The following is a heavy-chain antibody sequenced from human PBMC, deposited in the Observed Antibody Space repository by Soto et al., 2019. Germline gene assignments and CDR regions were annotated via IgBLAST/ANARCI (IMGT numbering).Heavy chain of an antibody. CDR2: IYHSGST. CDR1: GYSISSGYY. D-gene: IGHD1-7*01. V-gene: IGHV4-38-2*01. CDR3: ARSRGGTTGDY. J-gene: IGHJ4*02. Sequence: SETLSLTCAVSGYSISSGYYWGWIRQPPGKGLEWIGSIYHSGSTYYNPSLKRRVTISVDTSKNQFSLKLSSVTAADTAVYYCARSRGGTTGDYWGQGTLVTVSS.